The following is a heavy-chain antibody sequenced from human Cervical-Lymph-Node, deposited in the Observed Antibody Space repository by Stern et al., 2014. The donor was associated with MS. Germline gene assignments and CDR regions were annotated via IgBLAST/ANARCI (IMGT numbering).Heavy chain of an antibody. V-gene: IGHV1-46*02. CDR3: AVRYCSGGRCYSVPDV. D-gene: IGHD2-15*01. Sequence: QMQLVQYGAEVKKPGASVKVSCKASEYTHNNYLIHWVRQAPGQRPDWMGVINPSGGTNYAQKVQDRVTMTTDASTSTFYMELSRLRSEDTAVYYCAVRYCSGGRCYSVPDVWGQGTTVIVSS. CDR1: EYTHNNYL. J-gene: IGHJ6*02. CDR2: INPSGGT.